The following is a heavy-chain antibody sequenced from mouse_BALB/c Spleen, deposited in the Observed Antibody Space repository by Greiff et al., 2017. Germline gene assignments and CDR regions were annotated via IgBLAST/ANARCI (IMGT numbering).Heavy chain of an antibody. Sequence: EVMLVESGGGLVQPGGSLKLSCAASGFTFSSYGMSWVRQTPDKRLELVATINSNGGSTYYPDSVKGRFTISRDNAKNTLYLQMSSLKSEDTAMYYCADDDAMDYWGQGTSVTVSS. V-gene: IGHV5-6-3*01. CDR1: GFTFSSYG. CDR2: INSNGGST. J-gene: IGHJ4*01. CDR3: ADDDAMDY. D-gene: IGHD2-12*01.